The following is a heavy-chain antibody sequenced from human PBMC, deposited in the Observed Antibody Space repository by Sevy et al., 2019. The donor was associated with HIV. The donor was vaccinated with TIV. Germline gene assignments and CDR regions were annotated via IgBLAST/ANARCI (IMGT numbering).Heavy chain of an antibody. CDR3: ARDGDYYDSSGYGDY. J-gene: IGHJ4*02. Sequence: GGSLRLSCAASGFILSSYWMSWVRQAPGKGLEWVANIKQDGSEKYYVDSVKGRFTISRDNAKNSLYLQMNSLRAEDTAVYYCARDGDYYDSSGYGDYWGQGSLVTVSS. D-gene: IGHD3-22*01. CDR2: IKQDGSEK. V-gene: IGHV3-7*01. CDR1: GFILSSYW.